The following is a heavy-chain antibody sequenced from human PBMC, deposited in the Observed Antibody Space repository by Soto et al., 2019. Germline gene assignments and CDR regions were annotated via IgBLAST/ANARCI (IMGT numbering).Heavy chain of an antibody. Sequence: GGSLRLSCAASGFTFSSYSMNWVRQAPGKGLEWVSTITSSGDTTHYTDSVKGRFTISRDNSKDTLHLQMNSLRAEDTAVYYCAKRYYYGNRDLWDYWGQGTLVTVSS. V-gene: IGHV3-23*01. D-gene: IGHD3-10*01. CDR2: ITSSGDTT. CDR3: AKRYYYGNRDLWDY. J-gene: IGHJ4*02. CDR1: GFTFSSYS.